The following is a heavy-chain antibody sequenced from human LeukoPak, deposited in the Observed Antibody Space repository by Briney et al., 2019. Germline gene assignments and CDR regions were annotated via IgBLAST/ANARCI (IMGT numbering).Heavy chain of an antibody. Sequence: GGSLRLSCSASGFTFGRYGMHWVRQAPGKGLEWVALISYDGSNKYYADSVKGRFTISRDNSKNTLYLQMNSLKAEDTAVYYCARLLESGDYALSVLRYWGQGTLVTVSS. V-gene: IGHV3-33*01. D-gene: IGHD3-3*01. CDR1: GFTFGRYG. CDR2: ISYDGSNK. CDR3: ARLLESGDYALSVLRY. J-gene: IGHJ4*02.